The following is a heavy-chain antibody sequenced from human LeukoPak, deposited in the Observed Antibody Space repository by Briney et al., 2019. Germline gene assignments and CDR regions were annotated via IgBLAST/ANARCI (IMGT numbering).Heavy chain of an antibody. D-gene: IGHD3-10*01. Sequence: SETLSLTCTVSGGSISSYYWSWIRQPPGKGLEWIGYIYYSGSTNYNPSLKSRVTISVDTSKNQFSLKLSSVTAADTAVYYCARAGVLLWFGEFSSTYYGMDVWGQGTTVTVSS. CDR3: ARAGVLLWFGEFSSTYYGMDV. CDR1: GGSISSYY. J-gene: IGHJ6*02. V-gene: IGHV4-59*01. CDR2: IYYSGST.